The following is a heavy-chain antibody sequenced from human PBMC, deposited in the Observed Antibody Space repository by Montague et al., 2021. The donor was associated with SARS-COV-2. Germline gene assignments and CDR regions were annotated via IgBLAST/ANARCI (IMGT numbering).Heavy chain of an antibody. CDR1: GFSFSSYN. CDR2: MSSSSKYI. V-gene: IGHV3-21*01. CDR3: ARNWNYGWAFDI. D-gene: IGHD1-7*01. Sequence: SLRLSCAASGFSFSSYNMNWVRQAPGKGLERVSSMSSSSKYIYYADSVKDRFTISRDNAKNSLYLQTNSLRAEDTAIYYCARNWNYGWAFDIWGQGTMVAVSS. J-gene: IGHJ3*02.